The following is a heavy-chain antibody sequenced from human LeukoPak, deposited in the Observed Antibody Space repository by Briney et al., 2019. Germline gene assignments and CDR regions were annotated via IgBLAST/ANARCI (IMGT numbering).Heavy chain of an antibody. CDR2: ISGSGGST. CDR3: AYRLLVGARNWFDP. J-gene: IGHJ5*02. D-gene: IGHD1-26*01. V-gene: IGHV3-23*01. Sequence: PGGSLRLSCAASGFTFSSYAMSWVRQAPGKGLEWVSAISGSGGSTYYADSVKGRFTISRDNSKNTLYLRMNSLRAEDTAVYYCAYRLLVGARNWFDPWGQGTLVTVSS. CDR1: GFTFSSYA.